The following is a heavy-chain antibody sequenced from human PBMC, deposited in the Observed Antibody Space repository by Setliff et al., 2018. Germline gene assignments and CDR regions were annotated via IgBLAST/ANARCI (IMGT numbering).Heavy chain of an antibody. CDR2: FDPEDEET. Sequence: ASVKVSFKVSGYRLIEVSMHWVRQAPGKGLEWMGGFDPEDEETIYAQKFQGRVTMTEDTSTDTAYMELSSLRSEDTAVYYCARGPRITIFGVVSLSLYGMDVWGQGTTVTVSS. V-gene: IGHV1-24*01. J-gene: IGHJ6*02. CDR3: ARGPRITIFGVVSLSLYGMDV. D-gene: IGHD3-3*01. CDR1: GYRLIEVS.